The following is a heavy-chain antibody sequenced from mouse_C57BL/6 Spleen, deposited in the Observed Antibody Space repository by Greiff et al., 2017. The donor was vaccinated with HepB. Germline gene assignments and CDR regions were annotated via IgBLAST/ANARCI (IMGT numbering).Heavy chain of an antibody. D-gene: IGHD2-2*01. Sequence: VQLQQSGPELVKPGASVKISCKASGYAFSSSWMNWVKQRPGKGLEWIGRIYPGDGDTNYNGKFKGKATLTADKSSSTAYMQLSSLTSEDSAVYFCARSDYGYDGFYAMDYWGQGTSVTVSS. J-gene: IGHJ4*01. CDR3: ARSDYGYDGFYAMDY. CDR2: IYPGDGDT. CDR1: GYAFSSSW. V-gene: IGHV1-82*01.